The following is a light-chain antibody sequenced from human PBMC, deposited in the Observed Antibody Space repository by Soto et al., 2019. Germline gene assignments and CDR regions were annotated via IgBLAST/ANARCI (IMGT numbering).Light chain of an antibody. CDR2: GAS. CDR1: QSVSSSY. V-gene: IGKV3-15*01. CDR3: QQYNNWPPWT. Sequence: EIVLTQSPGTLSLSPGERATFSCRASQSVSSSYIAWYQQKRGQAPRLLIYGASTRATGIPARFSGSGSGTEFTLTISSLQSEDFAVYYCQQYNNWPPWTFGQGTKVDIK. J-gene: IGKJ1*01.